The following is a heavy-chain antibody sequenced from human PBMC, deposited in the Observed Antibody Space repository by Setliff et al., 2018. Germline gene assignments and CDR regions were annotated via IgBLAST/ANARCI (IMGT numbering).Heavy chain of an antibody. Sequence: ASVKVSCKVSGYTLTELSMHWVRQAPGQGLECMGIINPSGGSTSYAQKFQGRVTMTRDTSTSTVYMELSSLRSEDTAVYYCAREDLRLGAFDIWGQGTMVTVSS. CDR2: INPSGGST. V-gene: IGHV1-46*01. CDR1: GYTLTELS. D-gene: IGHD2-21*01. J-gene: IGHJ3*02. CDR3: AREDLRLGAFDI.